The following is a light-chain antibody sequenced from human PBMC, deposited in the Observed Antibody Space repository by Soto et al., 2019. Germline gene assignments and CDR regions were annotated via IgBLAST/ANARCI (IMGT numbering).Light chain of an antibody. J-gene: IGLJ2*01. Sequence: NFMLTQPHSVSESPGKTVTISCTRSSGSIASYYVQWYKQRPGSAPTTVIYEYNQRPSGVPDRFSGSIDSSSNSASPTFSGLKTEDEAYYCCQSYDSSKQALFGGGTKVTVL. V-gene: IGLV6-57*04. CDR1: SGSIASYY. CDR2: EYN. CDR3: QSYDSSKQAL.